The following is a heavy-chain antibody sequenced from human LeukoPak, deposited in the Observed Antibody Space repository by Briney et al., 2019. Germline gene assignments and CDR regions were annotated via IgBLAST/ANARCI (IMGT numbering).Heavy chain of an antibody. CDR3: AKLSSTSREFDY. Sequence: GGSLRLSCAASGFTLSSYAMSWVRQAPGKGLEWVSAISGSGGSTHYADSVRGRFTISRDNSKNTLYLQMNSLRAEDTAVYYCAKLSSTSREFDYWGQGTLVTVSS. CDR2: ISGSGGST. V-gene: IGHV3-23*01. D-gene: IGHD2-2*01. CDR1: GFTLSSYA. J-gene: IGHJ4*02.